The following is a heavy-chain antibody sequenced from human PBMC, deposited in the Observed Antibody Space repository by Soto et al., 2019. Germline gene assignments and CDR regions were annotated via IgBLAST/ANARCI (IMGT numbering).Heavy chain of an antibody. J-gene: IGHJ4*02. CDR1: GFTFSNAW. D-gene: IGHD3-10*01. Sequence: EVQLVESGGGLVKPGGSLRLSCAASGFTFSNAWMSWVRQAPGKGLEWVGRIKSKTDGGTTDYAAPVKGRFTISRDDSKNTLYLQMNSQKTEVTAVYYCTTDLGLLWFGELTPVDYWGQGTLVTGSS. CDR3: TTDLGLLWFGELTPVDY. CDR2: IKSKTDGGTT. V-gene: IGHV3-15*01.